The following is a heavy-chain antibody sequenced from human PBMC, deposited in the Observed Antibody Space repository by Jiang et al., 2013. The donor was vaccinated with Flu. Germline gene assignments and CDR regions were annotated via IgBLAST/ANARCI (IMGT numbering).Heavy chain of an antibody. J-gene: IGHJ4*02. Sequence: IGWVRQMPGKGLEWMGIIYPGDSDTRYSPSFQGQVTISADKSISTAYLQWSSLKASDTAMYYCARLVLAALSFDYWGQGTLVTVSS. D-gene: IGHD6-6*01. CDR3: ARLVLAALSFDY. CDR2: IYPGDSDT. V-gene: IGHV5-51*01.